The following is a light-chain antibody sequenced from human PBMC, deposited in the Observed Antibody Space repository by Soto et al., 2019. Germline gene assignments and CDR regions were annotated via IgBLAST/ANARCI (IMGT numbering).Light chain of an antibody. CDR2: KAS. V-gene: IGKV1-5*03. J-gene: IGKJ1*01. CDR3: QHYKMYSPWT. Sequence: DIQMTQSPSTLSGSVGDRVTNTCRASQTISSWLAWYQQKPGKAPKLLIYKASTLKSGVPSRFSGSRSGTEFTLTISSLQPDDFATYYCQHYKMYSPWTFGQGTKVDI. CDR1: QTISSW.